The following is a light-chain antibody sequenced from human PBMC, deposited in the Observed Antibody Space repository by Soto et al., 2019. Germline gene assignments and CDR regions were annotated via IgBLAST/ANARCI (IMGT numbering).Light chain of an antibody. CDR3: QQYTTYPYT. J-gene: IGKJ2*01. CDR1: QSVTNW. CDR2: DAS. V-gene: IGKV1-5*01. Sequence: DIPMTQSPSTLSASVGDRVTITCRASQSVTNWLAWYQQKPGKAPSLLIYDASRLQSGIPSRFSGSGSGTEFTRTISSLQPDDFATYYCQQYTTYPYTCGQGTKLEIK.